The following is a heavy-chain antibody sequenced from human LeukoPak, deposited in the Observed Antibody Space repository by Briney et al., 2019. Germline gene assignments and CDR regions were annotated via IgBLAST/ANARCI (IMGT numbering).Heavy chain of an antibody. D-gene: IGHD3-22*01. J-gene: IGHJ4*02. CDR2: ISGSGGST. CDR1: GFTFSSYG. CDR3: AKDGFAMIVVALDY. V-gene: IGHV3-23*01. Sequence: PGGSLRLSCAASGFTFSSYGMSWVRQAPGKGLEWVSAISGSGGSTYYADSVKGRFTISRDNSKNTLYLQMNSLRAEDTAVYYCAKDGFAMIVVALDYWGQGTLVTVSS.